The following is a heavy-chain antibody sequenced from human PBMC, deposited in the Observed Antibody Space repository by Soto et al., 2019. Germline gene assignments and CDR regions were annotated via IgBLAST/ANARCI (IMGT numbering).Heavy chain of an antibody. V-gene: IGHV4-39*01. J-gene: IGHJ4*02. CDR2: IYYSGTT. Sequence: SETLSLTCTVSGGSISSSNYYWGWIRQPPGKGLEWIGSIYYSGTTHYNPSLKSRVTISVDTSKNQFSLKLSSVTAADTAVYYCARQDRIVVRPAGRFGYWGQGTLVTVSS. CDR1: GGSISSSNYY. D-gene: IGHD3-22*01. CDR3: ARQDRIVVRPAGRFGY.